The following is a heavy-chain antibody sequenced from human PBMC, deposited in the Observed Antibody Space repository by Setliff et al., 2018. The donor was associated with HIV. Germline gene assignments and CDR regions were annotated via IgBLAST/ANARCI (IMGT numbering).Heavy chain of an antibody. CDR1: GFTFSTYA. CDR2: IWHDGSNK. CDR3: ALAGRAVYY. Sequence: GGSLRLSCAASGFTFSTYAMTWVRQAPGKGLEWVAVIWHDGSNKYYADSVKGRFTISRDNSKNTLYLQLDSLRAEDTAVYYCALAGRAVYYWGQGTLVTVSS. V-gene: IGHV3-33*08. J-gene: IGHJ4*02. D-gene: IGHD6-19*01.